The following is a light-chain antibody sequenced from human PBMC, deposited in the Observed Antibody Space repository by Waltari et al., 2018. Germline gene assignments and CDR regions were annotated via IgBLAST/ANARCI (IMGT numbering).Light chain of an antibody. CDR3: QHYDSYSAT. CDR2: KAS. V-gene: IGKV1-5*03. J-gene: IGKJ3*01. CDR1: QSIPRW. Sequence: DIQMTQSPSTLSESVGDRVTITCRASQSIPRWLAWYQQKPGKAPKLLIYKASILESGVQSRFSGGGSGTEFTLTISSLQPDDFATYYCQHYDSYSATFGRGTKIEIK.